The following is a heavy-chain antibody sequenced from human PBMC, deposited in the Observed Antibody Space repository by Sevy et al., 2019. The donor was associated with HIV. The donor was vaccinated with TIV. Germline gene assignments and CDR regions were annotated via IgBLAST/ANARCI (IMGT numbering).Heavy chain of an antibody. V-gene: IGHV3-49*03. CDR3: TRGCYYDSSGYSDY. CDR1: GFTFGDYA. CDR2: IRSKDYGGAT. D-gene: IGHD3-22*01. J-gene: IGHJ4*02. Sequence: GGSLRLSCTGSGFTFGDYAMSWFLQAPGMGLEWVGFIRSKDYGGATEYAASVKGRFTISRDDSKSIADLQMNSLKTEDTAVYYCTRGCYYDSSGYSDYWGQGTLVTVSS.